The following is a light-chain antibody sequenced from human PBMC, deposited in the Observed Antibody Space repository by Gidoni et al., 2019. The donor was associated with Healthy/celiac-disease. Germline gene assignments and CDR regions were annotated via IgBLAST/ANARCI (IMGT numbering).Light chain of an antibody. CDR2: DAS. CDR3: QQRSNWPPT. V-gene: IGKV3-11*01. Sequence: EIVLTQSPATLSLSPGERATLSCRASQSVSSYLAWYQQKPGQAPRLLNYDASNRATGIPARFSGSGSGTDFTLTISSLEPEDFAVYYCQQRSNWPPTFXPXTKVDIK. J-gene: IGKJ3*01. CDR1: QSVSSY.